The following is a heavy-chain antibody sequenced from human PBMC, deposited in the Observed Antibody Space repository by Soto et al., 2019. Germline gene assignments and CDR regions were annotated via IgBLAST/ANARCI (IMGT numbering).Heavy chain of an antibody. CDR2: IDWDDDK. Sequence: SGPTLVNPRQALTLTCTFSGFSLTTPGMCVSWIRQPPGKALEWLAVIDWDDDKYYSTSLKTRLSISMDTSKNQVVLEMTNVAPVDTATYYCAHIRGAGAYYYYPMDVWGQGTTVTVSS. CDR1: GFSLTTPGMC. D-gene: IGHD3-10*01. V-gene: IGHV2-70*12. J-gene: IGHJ6*02. CDR3: AHIRGAGAYYYYPMDV.